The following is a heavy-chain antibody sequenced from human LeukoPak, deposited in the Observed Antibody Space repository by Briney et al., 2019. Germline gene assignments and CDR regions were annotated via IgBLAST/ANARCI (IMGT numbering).Heavy chain of an antibody. Sequence: GGPLRLSCAASGFTFSTYAMHWVRQAPGKGLEWVAVISYDGSNKYYADSVKGRFTISRDNSKNTLYLQMNTLRAEDTAVYYCAKDVSWNWFDPWGQGTLVTVSS. CDR1: GFTFSTYA. CDR2: ISYDGSNK. V-gene: IGHV3-30*18. J-gene: IGHJ5*02. CDR3: AKDVSWNWFDP.